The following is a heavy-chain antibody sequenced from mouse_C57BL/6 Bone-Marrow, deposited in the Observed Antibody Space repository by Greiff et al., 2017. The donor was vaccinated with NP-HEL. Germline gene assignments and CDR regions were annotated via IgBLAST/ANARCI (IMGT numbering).Heavy chain of an antibody. CDR2: IDPNSGGT. D-gene: IGHD1-1*01. J-gene: IGHJ1*03. CDR1: GYTFTSYW. V-gene: IGHV1-72*01. CDR3: ARSGPYYGSTYWYFDV. Sequence: VQLQQPGAELVKPGASVKLSCKASGYTFTSYWMHWVKQRPGRGLEWIGRIDPNSGGTKYNEKFKSKATLTVAKPSSTAYMQLSSLTSEDSAVYYCARSGPYYGSTYWYFDVWGTGTTVTVSS.